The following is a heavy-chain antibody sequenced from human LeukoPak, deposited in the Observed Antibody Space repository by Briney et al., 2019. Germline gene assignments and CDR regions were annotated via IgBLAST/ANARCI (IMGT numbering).Heavy chain of an antibody. CDR2: ISYDGTNE. Sequence: GRSLRLSCAAPGFTFSSYATHWVRQAPGKGLEWVAVISYDGTNEFYAESVKGRFTISRDNSKNTLYLQMNSLRAEDTAVYYCARASQVAGTYDAFDIWGQGTMVTVSS. CDR3: ARASQVAGTYDAFDI. J-gene: IGHJ3*02. V-gene: IGHV3-30*14. CDR1: GFTFSSYA. D-gene: IGHD6-19*01.